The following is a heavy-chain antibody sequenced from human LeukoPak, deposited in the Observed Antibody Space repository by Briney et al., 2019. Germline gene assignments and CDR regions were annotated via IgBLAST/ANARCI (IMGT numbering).Heavy chain of an antibody. CDR1: GGSFSGYY. CDR2: INHSGST. J-gene: IGHJ4*02. D-gene: IGHD3-3*01. Sequence: SETLSLTCAVYGGSFSGYYWSWIRQPPGKGLEWIGEINHSGSTNYNPSLKSRVTISVDTSKNQFSLKLSSVTAADTAVYYCAGGGLYRYYTTRPHDYWGQGTLVTVSS. CDR3: AGGGLYRYYTTRPHDY. V-gene: IGHV4-34*01.